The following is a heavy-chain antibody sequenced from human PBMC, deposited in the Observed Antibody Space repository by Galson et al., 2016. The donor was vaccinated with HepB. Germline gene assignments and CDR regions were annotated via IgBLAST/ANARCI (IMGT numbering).Heavy chain of an antibody. CDR1: GFTFDDYA. Sequence: SLRLSCAASGFTFDDYAMHWVRQAPGKGLEWVSGISWHSGSIGYADSVKGRFTISRDNAKNSLYLQLNSLRAEDTALYYWSCGVRSGYYYNWVDPWGQGTLVTVSS. J-gene: IGHJ5*02. CDR3: SCGVRSGYYYNWVDP. V-gene: IGHV3-9*01. CDR2: ISWHSGSI. D-gene: IGHD3-3*01.